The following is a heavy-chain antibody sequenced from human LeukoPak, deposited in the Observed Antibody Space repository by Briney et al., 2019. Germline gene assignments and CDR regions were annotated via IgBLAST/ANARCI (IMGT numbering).Heavy chain of an antibody. CDR3: ARARGYSGYELRGAFDI. CDR2: ITSKTDGGVT. Sequence: AGSLRLSSAASGFSFTDAWMSWVRQAPGKGLEWVGRITSKTDGGVTDSAAPVKGRFTVSRDDSKNTLFLQMNSLRAEDTAVYYCARARGYSGYELRGAFDIWGQGTMVTVSS. V-gene: IGHV3-15*01. CDR1: GFSFTDAW. J-gene: IGHJ3*02. D-gene: IGHD5-12*01.